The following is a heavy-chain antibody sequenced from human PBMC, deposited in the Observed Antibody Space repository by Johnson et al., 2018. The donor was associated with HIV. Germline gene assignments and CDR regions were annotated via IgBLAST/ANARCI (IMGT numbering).Heavy chain of an antibody. Sequence: VQLVESGGGVVQPGRSLRLSCAASGFTVSSNYMSWVRQAPGKGLEWVSVIYSGGSTYYADSVKGRFTISRDNSKNTLYLQMNSLRAEDTALYYCARDANEFVVVIANDAFDMWGQGTMVTVSS. D-gene: IGHD2-21*01. CDR3: ARDANEFVVVIANDAFDM. V-gene: IGHV3-66*01. CDR1: GFTVSSNY. CDR2: IYSGGST. J-gene: IGHJ3*02.